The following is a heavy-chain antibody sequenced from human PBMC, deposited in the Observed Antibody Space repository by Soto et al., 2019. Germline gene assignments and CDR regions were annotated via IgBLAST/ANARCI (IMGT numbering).Heavy chain of an antibody. D-gene: IGHD3-3*01. CDR1: GGSISSGGYS. J-gene: IGHJ4*02. CDR3: ARVLPHYDFWSGYPDY. CDR2: IYHSGST. V-gene: IGHV4-30-2*01. Sequence: SETLSLTCAVSGGSISSGGYSWSWIRQPPGKGLEWIGYIYHSGSTYYNPSLKSRVAISVDRSKNQFSLKLSSVTAADTAVYYCARVLPHYDFWSGYPDYWGQGTLVTVSS.